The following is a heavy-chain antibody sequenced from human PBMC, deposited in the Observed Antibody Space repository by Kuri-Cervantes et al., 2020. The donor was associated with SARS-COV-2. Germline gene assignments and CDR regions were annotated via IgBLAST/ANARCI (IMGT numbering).Heavy chain of an antibody. CDR3: ARDQFSGSYFLARWFDP. J-gene: IGHJ5*02. D-gene: IGHD1-26*01. CDR1: GGSISSHY. CDR2: IYYSGST. Sequence: SETLSLTCTVSGGSISSHYWGWIRQPPGKGLEWIGSIYYSGSTYYNPSLKSRVTISVDTSKNQFSLKLSSVTAADTAVYYCARDQFSGSYFLARWFDPWGQGTLVTVSS. V-gene: IGHV4-39*02.